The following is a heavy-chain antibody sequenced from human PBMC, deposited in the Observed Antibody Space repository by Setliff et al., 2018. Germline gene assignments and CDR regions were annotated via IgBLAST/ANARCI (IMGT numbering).Heavy chain of an antibody. Sequence: SETLSLTCAVSVYSISRDCHWGWIRQPPGKGLEWIGSIYYSGSTYYNPSLKSRVTISVDTSKNQFSLKLSSVTAADTAVYYCARQVSHYDFWSGYYGYYYYYMDVWGKGTTVTVSS. J-gene: IGHJ6*03. V-gene: IGHV4-38-2*01. CDR2: IYYSGST. CDR3: ARQVSHYDFWSGYYGYYYYYMDV. CDR1: VYSISRDCH. D-gene: IGHD3-3*01.